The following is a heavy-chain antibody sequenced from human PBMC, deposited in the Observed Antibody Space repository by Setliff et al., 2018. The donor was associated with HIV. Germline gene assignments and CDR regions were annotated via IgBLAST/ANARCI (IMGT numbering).Heavy chain of an antibody. V-gene: IGHV3-33*01. CDR1: GFSFDDYA. CDR2: IWYDGINK. Sequence: GGSLRLSCTASGFSFDDYALTWVRQAPGKGLEWVAYIWYDGINKYYADSVKGRFTVSRDNSKNTVSLQMNSLRAEDTAVYYCARDPPSWRWLFDYWGQGALVTVSS. D-gene: IGHD5-12*01. CDR3: ARDPPSWRWLFDY. J-gene: IGHJ4*02.